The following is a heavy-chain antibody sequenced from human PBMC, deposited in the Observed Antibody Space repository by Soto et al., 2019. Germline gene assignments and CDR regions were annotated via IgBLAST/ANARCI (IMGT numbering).Heavy chain of an antibody. V-gene: IGHV3-15*01. J-gene: IGHJ6*03. CDR3: FSDYLYYYMDV. CDR2: IKSKTDGGTT. CDR1: GFTFSNAW. D-gene: IGHD1-26*01. Sequence: PGGSLRLSCAASGFTFSNAWMSWVRQAPGKGLEWVGRIKSKTDGGTTDYAAPVKGRFTISRDDSKNTLYLQMNSLKTEDTAVYYCFSDYLYYYMDVWGKGTTVTVSS.